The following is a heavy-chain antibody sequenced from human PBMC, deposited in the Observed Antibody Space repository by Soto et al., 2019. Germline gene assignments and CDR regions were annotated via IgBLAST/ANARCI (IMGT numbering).Heavy chain of an antibody. J-gene: IGHJ4*02. V-gene: IGHV3-15*01. CDR1: GFTFSNAW. D-gene: IGHD3-10*01. CDR2: IKSKTDGGTT. CDR3: TTDYSDYYGSGSSRY. Sequence: GGSLRLSCAASGFTFSNAWMSWVRQAPGKGLEWVGRIKSKTDGGTTDYAAPVKGRFTISRDDSKNTLYLQMNSLKTEDTAVCYCTTDYSDYYGSGSSRYWGQGTLVTVS.